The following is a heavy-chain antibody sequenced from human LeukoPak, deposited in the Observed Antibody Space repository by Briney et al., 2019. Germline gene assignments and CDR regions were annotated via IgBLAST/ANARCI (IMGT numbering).Heavy chain of an antibody. Sequence: GGSLRLSCAASGFTFSNYAMHRVRQAPGKGLEWVAVISYDGSNKYYADSVKGRFTISRDNSKNTLYLQMNSLRAEDTAVYYCARGVVPAAILWWFNPWGQGTLVTVSS. CDR1: GFTFSNYA. CDR3: ARGVVPAAILWWFNP. V-gene: IGHV3-30-3*01. CDR2: ISYDGSNK. J-gene: IGHJ5*02. D-gene: IGHD2-2*02.